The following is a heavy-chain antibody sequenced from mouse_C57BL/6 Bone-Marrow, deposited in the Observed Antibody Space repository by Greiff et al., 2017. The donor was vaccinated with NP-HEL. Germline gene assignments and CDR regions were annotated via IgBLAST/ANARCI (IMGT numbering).Heavy chain of an antibody. Sequence: VQLQQSGAELVRPGASVKLSCTASGFNIKDYYMHWVKQRPEQGLEWIGRIDPEDGDTEYAPKFQGKATMTADTSSNTACLQLSSLTSEDTAVYYCTTGTGLRGYFDYWGQGTTLTVSS. J-gene: IGHJ2*01. CDR3: TTGTGLRGYFDY. V-gene: IGHV14-1*01. CDR1: GFNIKDYY. CDR2: IDPEDGDT. D-gene: IGHD1-1*01.